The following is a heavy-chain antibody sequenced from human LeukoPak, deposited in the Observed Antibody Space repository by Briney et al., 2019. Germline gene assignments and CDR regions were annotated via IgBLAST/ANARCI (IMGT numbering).Heavy chain of an antibody. CDR3: ARALAEEYFQH. V-gene: IGHV1-46*01. CDR1: GYTFTSYY. Sequence: ASVKVSCKASGYTFTSYYMHWVRQAPGQGLEWMGIINPSGGSTSYAQKFQGRVTITADKSTSTAYMELSSLRSEDTAVYYCARALAEEYFQHWGQGTLVTVSS. CDR2: INPSGGST. J-gene: IGHJ1*01.